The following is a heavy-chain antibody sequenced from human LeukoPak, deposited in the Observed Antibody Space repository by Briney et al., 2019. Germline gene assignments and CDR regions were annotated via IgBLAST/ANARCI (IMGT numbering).Heavy chain of an antibody. CDR1: GGSISSSSYY. CDR3: ARQAIGFGEFHFDY. V-gene: IGHV4-39*01. D-gene: IGHD3-10*01. Sequence: SETLSLTCTVSGGSISSSSYYWGWIRQPPGKGLEWIGSILYSGSTYYKSSLKSRVTISVDTSKNQFSLKLTSVTAADKAVFYCARQAIGFGEFHFDYWGQGTLVTVSS. CDR2: ILYSGST. J-gene: IGHJ4*02.